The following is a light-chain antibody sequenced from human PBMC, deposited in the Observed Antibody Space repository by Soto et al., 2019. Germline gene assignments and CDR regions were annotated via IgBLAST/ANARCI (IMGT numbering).Light chain of an antibody. Sequence: EIVLTQSPATLSLSPGERATLSCRASQSVSSYLACYQQKPGQAPRLLIYDASNRATGIPARFSGSGSGTDFTLTIISLEPEDFAVYYCQQRSNWPTFGQGTKLEIK. CDR2: DAS. J-gene: IGKJ2*01. V-gene: IGKV3-11*01. CDR3: QQRSNWPT. CDR1: QSVSSY.